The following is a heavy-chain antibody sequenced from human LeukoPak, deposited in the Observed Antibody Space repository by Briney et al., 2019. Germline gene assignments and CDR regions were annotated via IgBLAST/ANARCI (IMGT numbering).Heavy chain of an antibody. D-gene: IGHD2-2*01. J-gene: IGHJ6*02. Sequence: ASVKVSCKASGYTFTSYGISWVRQAPGQGLEWVGWISAYNGNTNYAQKLQGRVTMTTDTSTSTAYMELRSLRSDDTAVYYCARMSSTSPGGYYYYGMDVWGQGTTVTVSS. CDR1: GYTFTSYG. CDR2: ISAYNGNT. V-gene: IGHV1-18*01. CDR3: ARMSSTSPGGYYYYGMDV.